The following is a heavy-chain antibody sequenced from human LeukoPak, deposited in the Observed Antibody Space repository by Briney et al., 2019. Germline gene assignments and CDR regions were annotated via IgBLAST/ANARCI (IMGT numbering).Heavy chain of an antibody. D-gene: IGHD3-10*01. CDR2: IYYSGST. J-gene: IGHJ4*02. CDR3: AREPRITMVRGVIIGYSDY. Sequence: SETLSLTCTVSGGSVSSGGYYWSWIRQHPGKGLEWIGYIYYSGSTYYNPSLKSRVTISVDTSKNQFSLKLSSVTAADTAVYYCAREPRITMVRGVIIGYSDYWGQGTLVTVSS. CDR1: GGSVSSGGYY. V-gene: IGHV4-31*03.